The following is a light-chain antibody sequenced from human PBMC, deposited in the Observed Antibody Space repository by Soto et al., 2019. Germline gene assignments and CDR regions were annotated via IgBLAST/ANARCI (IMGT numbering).Light chain of an antibody. CDR3: QHYGSLVLT. J-gene: IGKJ4*01. CDR1: QSVLYSSNNKNY. Sequence: DIVMTQSPDSLAVSLGERATINCKSSQSVLYSSNNKNYLAWYQQKPGQPPKLLIHWASTRKSGVPDRFSGSGSGTDFTLTISSLQAEDVAVYYCQHYGSLVLTFGGGTKVEIK. CDR2: WAS. V-gene: IGKV4-1*01.